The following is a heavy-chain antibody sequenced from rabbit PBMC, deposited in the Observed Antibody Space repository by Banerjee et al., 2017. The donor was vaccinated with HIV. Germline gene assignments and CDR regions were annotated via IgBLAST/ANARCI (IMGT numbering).Heavy chain of an antibody. CDR2: IYTGSGHT. J-gene: IGHJ6*01. CDR1: GFSFSSGYD. CDR3: ARSDFGYGWTKLNL. V-gene: IGHV1S40*01. D-gene: IGHD6-1*01. Sequence: QSLEESGGGLVQPEGSLTLTCKASGFSFSSGYDMCWVRQAPGKGLEWIGCIYTGSGHTYYASWAKGRFTISKTSSTTVTLQMTSLTAADTATYFCARSDFGYGWTKLNLWGQGTLVTVS.